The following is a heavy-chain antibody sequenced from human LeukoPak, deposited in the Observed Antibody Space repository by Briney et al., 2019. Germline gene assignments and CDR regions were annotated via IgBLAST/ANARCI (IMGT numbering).Heavy chain of an antibody. CDR3: ARVMGYCSSTSCSSGAFDI. CDR2: TYNRSKWYN. V-gene: IGHV6-1*01. J-gene: IGHJ3*02. CDR1: GDSVSSNSAA. Sequence: SQTLSLTCAISGDSVSSNSAAWNWIRQSPSRGLEWLGRTYNRSKWYNDYAVSVKSRITINPDTSKNQFSLQLNSVTPEDTAVYYCARVMGYCSSTSCSSGAFDIWGQGTMVTVSS. D-gene: IGHD2-2*01.